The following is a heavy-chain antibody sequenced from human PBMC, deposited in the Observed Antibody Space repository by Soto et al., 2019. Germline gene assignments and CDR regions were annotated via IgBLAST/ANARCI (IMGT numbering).Heavy chain of an antibody. V-gene: IGHV4-31*03. D-gene: IGHD6-13*01. Sequence: TLSLTCTVSGGSIGGGYYWSWIRQPPGKVLEWIGYISYSGSYYYNPSLKSRVSISVDTSKNHFSLKLSSVTAADTAVYYCARDPAGSLTFYHGMDVWGQGTTVTASS. CDR2: ISYSGSY. J-gene: IGHJ6*02. CDR3: ARDPAGSLTFYHGMDV. CDR1: GGSIGGGYY.